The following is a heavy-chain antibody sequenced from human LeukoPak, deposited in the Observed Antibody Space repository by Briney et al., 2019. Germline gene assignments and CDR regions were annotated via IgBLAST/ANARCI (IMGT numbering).Heavy chain of an antibody. V-gene: IGHV1-2*02. CDR2: VNPNSGGT. J-gene: IGHJ6*02. D-gene: IGHD6-13*01. Sequence: ASVKVSCKASGYTFTGYYMHWVRQAPGQGLEWMGWVNPNSGGTNYAQKFQGRVTMTRDTSISTAYVELSRLRSDDTAVYYCARDGSSWYKNYYYYGMDVWGQGTTVTVSS. CDR3: ARDGSSWYKNYYYYGMDV. CDR1: GYTFTGYY.